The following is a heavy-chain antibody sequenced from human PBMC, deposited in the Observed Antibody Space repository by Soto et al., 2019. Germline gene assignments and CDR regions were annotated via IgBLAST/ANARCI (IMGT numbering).Heavy chain of an antibody. CDR1: GYTFTSYA. CDR3: ARILQDLNGYFPPEAFDI. J-gene: IGHJ3*02. V-gene: IGHV1-3*01. D-gene: IGHD2-2*03. CDR2: INAGNGNT. Sequence: ASVKVSCKASGYTFTSYAMHWVRQAHGQRLEWMGWINAGNGNTKYSQKFQGRVTITRDTSASTAYMELSSLRSDDTAVYYCARILQDLNGYFPPEAFDIWGQGTMVTVSS.